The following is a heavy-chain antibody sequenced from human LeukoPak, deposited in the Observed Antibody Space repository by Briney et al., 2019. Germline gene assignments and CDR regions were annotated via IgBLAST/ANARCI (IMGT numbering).Heavy chain of an antibody. V-gene: IGHV4-39*01. D-gene: IGHD4-11*01. CDR2: IYYSGST. J-gene: IGHJ3*02. CDR1: GGSISSSSYY. CDR3: ARLMTNDAFDI. Sequence: SETLSLTCTVSGGSISSSSYYWGWIRQPPGKGLEWIGSIYYSGSTYYNPSLKSRVTISVDTSKNQFSLKLSSVTAADTAVYYCARLMTNDAFDIWGQGTMVTVSS.